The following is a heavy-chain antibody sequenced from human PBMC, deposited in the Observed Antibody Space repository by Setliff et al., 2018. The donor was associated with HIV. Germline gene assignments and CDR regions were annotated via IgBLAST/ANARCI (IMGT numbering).Heavy chain of an antibody. J-gene: IGHJ4*02. D-gene: IGHD2-2*01. Sequence: GGSLRLSCAASGFTCSSYGMHWVRQAPGKGLEWVAFIRYDGSNKYYADSVKGRFTISRDNSKNTLYLQMNSLRAEDTAVYYCAKIPNPPHKDIVVVPAAPFTDYWGQGTLVTVSS. CDR3: AKIPNPPHKDIVVVPAAPFTDY. CDR1: GFTCSSYG. CDR2: IRYDGSNK. V-gene: IGHV3-30*02.